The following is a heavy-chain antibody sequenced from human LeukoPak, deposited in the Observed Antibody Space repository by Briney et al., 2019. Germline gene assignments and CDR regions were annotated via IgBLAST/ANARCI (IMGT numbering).Heavy chain of an antibody. V-gene: IGHV3-48*03. CDR2: ISSSGSNI. CDR1: GFTFRSYE. CDR3: ARRYCSGGSCRNTRSYYYYYGMDV. D-gene: IGHD2-15*01. J-gene: IGHJ6*04. Sequence: GGSLRLSCAASGFTFRSYEMNWVRQAPGKGLEWVSYISSSGSNIYYEDSVKGRFTISRDNAKNSLYLQINSLRAEDTAVYYCARRYCSGGSCRNTRSYYYYYGMDVWGKGTTVTVSS.